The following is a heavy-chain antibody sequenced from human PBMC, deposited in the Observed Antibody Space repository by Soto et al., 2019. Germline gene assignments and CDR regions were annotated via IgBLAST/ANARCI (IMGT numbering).Heavy chain of an antibody. Sequence: RRISKKKGKGLAWVAALSYAGDTYYPGSVKGRFTASRESAKNSLYLQMNSLTAGDTAVYYCKKGPESASGSWSRDSW. D-gene: IGHD3-10*01. V-gene: IGHV3-13*01. J-gene: IGHJ5*01. CDR3: KKGPESASGSWSRDS. CDR2: LSYAGDT.